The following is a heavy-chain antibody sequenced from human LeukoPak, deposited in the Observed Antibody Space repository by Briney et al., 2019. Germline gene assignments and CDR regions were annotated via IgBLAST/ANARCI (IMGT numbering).Heavy chain of an antibody. Sequence: GGSLRLSCAASGFTFSSYWMSWVRQAPGKGLEWVANIKQDGSEKYYVDSVKGRFTISRDNAKNSLYLQMNSLRAEDTAVYYCAGGGYYDILTGSLDYWGQGTLVTVSS. D-gene: IGHD3-9*01. V-gene: IGHV3-7*01. J-gene: IGHJ4*02. CDR1: GFTFSSYW. CDR2: IKQDGSEK. CDR3: AGGGYYDILTGSLDY.